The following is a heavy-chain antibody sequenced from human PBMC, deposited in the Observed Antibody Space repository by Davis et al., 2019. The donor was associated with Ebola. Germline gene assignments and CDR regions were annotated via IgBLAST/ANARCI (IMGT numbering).Heavy chain of an antibody. CDR1: GFMFSGHW. Sequence: PGGSLRLSCVASGFMFSGHWMNWVRQAPGKGLEWVGRIQSGSAGGATDYAAAVNGRFTISRDDSKTTLYLQMNSLKIEDTAVYYCTTYRVSAGTIDDWGQGTLVTVSS. V-gene: IGHV3-15*07. D-gene: IGHD6-13*01. J-gene: IGHJ4*02. CDR2: IQSGSAGGAT. CDR3: TTYRVSAGTIDD.